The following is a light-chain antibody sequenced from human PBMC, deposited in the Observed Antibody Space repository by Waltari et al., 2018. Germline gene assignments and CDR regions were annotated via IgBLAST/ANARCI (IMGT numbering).Light chain of an antibody. J-gene: IGKJ4*01. Sequence: DIVLTQSPDSLAVSLGERATINFKSSQGVLYNPNNKNYLAWYQQKPGQPPKLLIYWASTRESGVPDRFSGSGSGTDFTLTISSLQAEDVAVYYCQQYYGSPLTFGGGTKVEIK. CDR1: QGVLYNPNNKNY. V-gene: IGKV4-1*01. CDR2: WAS. CDR3: QQYYGSPLT.